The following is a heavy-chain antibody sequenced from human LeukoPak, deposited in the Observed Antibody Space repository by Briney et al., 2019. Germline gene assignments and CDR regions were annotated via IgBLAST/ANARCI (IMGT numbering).Heavy chain of an antibody. D-gene: IGHD3-3*01. Sequence: NPSETLSLTCTVSGGSISSYYWSWIRQPAGKGLEWIGRIYTSGSTNYNPSLKSRVTMSVDTSKNQFSLKLSSVTAADTAVYYCARAQTSDYDFWSGYPDAFDIWGQGTMVTVSS. CDR1: GGSISSYY. J-gene: IGHJ3*02. CDR2: IYTSGST. V-gene: IGHV4-4*07. CDR3: ARAQTSDYDFWSGYPDAFDI.